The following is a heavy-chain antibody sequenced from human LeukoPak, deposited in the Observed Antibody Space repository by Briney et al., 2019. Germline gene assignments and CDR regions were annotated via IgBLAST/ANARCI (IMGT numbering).Heavy chain of an antibody. CDR1: GYTFTSYY. J-gene: IGHJ6*02. CDR3: ARGMFDSSGSYYYFYYPMDV. D-gene: IGHD3-22*01. V-gene: IGHV1-8*02. Sequence: ASVKVSCKVSGYTFTSYYVHWVRQATGQGLEWMGWMNPDSGSTGYAQKFQGRVTMTRNTSINTAYMELSSLRSEDTAVYYCARGMFDSSGSYYYFYYPMDVWGHGTTVTVSS. CDR2: MNPDSGST.